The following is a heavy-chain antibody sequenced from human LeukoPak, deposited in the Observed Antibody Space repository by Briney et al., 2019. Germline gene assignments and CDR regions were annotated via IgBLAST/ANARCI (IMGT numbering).Heavy chain of an antibody. CDR3: ARDCRSTSCYDAFDI. CDR2: IKHDGSEK. V-gene: IGHV3-7*01. Sequence: GGSLRLSCAASGFTFSSYWMSWVRQAPGKGLEWVANIKHDGSEKYYVDSVKGRFTISRDNAKNSLYLQMNSLRAEDTAVYYCARDCRSTSCYDAFDIWGQGTMVTVSS. D-gene: IGHD2-2*01. CDR1: GFTFSSYW. J-gene: IGHJ3*02.